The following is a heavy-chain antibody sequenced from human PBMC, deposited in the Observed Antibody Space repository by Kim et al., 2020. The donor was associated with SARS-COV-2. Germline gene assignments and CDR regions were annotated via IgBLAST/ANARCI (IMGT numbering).Heavy chain of an antibody. D-gene: IGHD3-3*02. J-gene: IGHJ1*01. CDR3: AGVWQYSFYS. CDR1: GFTFSIYS. CDR2: IGSSTTDI. V-gene: IGHV3-48*02. Sequence: GGSLRLSCAASGFTFSIYSLNWVRQAPGKGLELVSYIGSSTTDIYYAASVKGRFTISRDTAKNSVYLQMNSLNDEDTAVYYCAGVWQYSFYSWGQGTLGT.